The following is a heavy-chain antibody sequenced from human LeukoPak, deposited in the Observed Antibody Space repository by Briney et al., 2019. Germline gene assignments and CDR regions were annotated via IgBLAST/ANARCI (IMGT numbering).Heavy chain of an antibody. Sequence: GGSLRLSCAASGFTFSGFAMSWVRRTPGKGLEWVSAISGSGGNTYYADSVKGRFTISRDNSKNTLYLQMNSLRAEDTAVYCCAKGQGYCNSTSCHVDGAFDYWGQGTLVTVSS. CDR3: AKGQGYCNSTSCHVDGAFDY. D-gene: IGHD2-2*01. J-gene: IGHJ4*02. CDR2: ISGSGGNT. V-gene: IGHV3-23*01. CDR1: GFTFSGFA.